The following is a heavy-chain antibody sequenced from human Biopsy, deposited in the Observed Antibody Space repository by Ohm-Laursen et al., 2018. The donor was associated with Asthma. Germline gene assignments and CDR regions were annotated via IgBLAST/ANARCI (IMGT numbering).Heavy chain of an antibody. D-gene: IGHD4-17*01. CDR3: ARTTYGHDGFDP. Sequence: TLSLTCAVSGASIKTDDHYWSWLRQPPGKGLEWFGFIHHSGSTYYNPSLKSRVSISLDTSKNQFSLSLTSVTAADTAVYYCARTTYGHDGFDPWGQGTLVTVSS. J-gene: IGHJ5*02. V-gene: IGHV4-31*11. CDR1: GASIKTDDHY. CDR2: IHHSGST.